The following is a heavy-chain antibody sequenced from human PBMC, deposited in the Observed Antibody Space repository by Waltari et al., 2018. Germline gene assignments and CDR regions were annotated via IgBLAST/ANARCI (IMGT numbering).Heavy chain of an antibody. D-gene: IGHD6-6*01. Sequence: EVQLVQSGAEVKKPGESLKISCKGSGYSFTSYWIGWVRQMPGKGLEWRGIIYPGDSDTRYSPSCKGKVTISADKSISTAYLQWSSLKASDTAMYYCARQGAEYSSSSMYFDLWGRGTLVTVSS. J-gene: IGHJ2*01. V-gene: IGHV5-51*01. CDR3: ARQGAEYSSSSMYFDL. CDR2: IYPGDSDT. CDR1: GYSFTSYW.